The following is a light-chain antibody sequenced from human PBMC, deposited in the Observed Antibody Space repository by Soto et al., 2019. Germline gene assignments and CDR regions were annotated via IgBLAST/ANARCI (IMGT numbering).Light chain of an antibody. Sequence: ESVLTQSPGTLSLSPGERATLSCRAIESVSSRYLAWYQQKPGQAHRPVIYRAPSRATGIPERFSGSGSGTDFTLTISRLEPEDFAVYYCQQYGSSPGTFGQGTKVDIK. CDR2: RAP. V-gene: IGKV3-20*01. CDR3: QQYGSSPGT. CDR1: ESVSSRY. J-gene: IGKJ1*01.